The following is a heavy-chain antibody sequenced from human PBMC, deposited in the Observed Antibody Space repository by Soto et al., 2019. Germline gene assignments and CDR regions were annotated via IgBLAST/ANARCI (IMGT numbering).Heavy chain of an antibody. D-gene: IGHD2-2*01. CDR2: SYYTGST. CDR1: GRPITGDY. J-gene: IGHJ5*02. CDR3: ARGRHCTSTSSFGFPSIWFDT. Sequence: PXETLSLTFTVSGRPITGDYWCWIRQPPGKALDYIGHSYYTGSTRYNPSLTSRVTISLDTSREQFSLKLTSVTAADKAVYYCARGRHCTSTSSFGFPSIWFDTWGQGTLVTVSS. V-gene: IGHV4-59*01.